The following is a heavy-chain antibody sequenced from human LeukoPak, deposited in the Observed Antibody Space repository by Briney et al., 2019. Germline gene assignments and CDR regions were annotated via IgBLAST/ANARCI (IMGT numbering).Heavy chain of an antibody. CDR3: ARRRYYGSGSYVKEAFDI. CDR2: IYYSGST. J-gene: IGHJ3*02. CDR1: GGSISSSSYY. Sequence: SETLSLTCTVSGGSISSSSYYWGWIRQPPGKGLEWIGSIYYSGSTYYNPSLKSRVTISVDTSKNQFSLKLSSVAAADTAVYYCARRRYYGSGSYVKEAFDIWGQGTMVTVSS. V-gene: IGHV4-39*01. D-gene: IGHD3-10*01.